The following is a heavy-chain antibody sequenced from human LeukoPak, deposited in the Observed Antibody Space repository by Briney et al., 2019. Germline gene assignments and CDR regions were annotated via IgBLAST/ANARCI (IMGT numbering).Heavy chain of an antibody. Sequence: GGSLRLSCAASGFTFSAFAMNWVRQARGKGLEWVSGISGSGTSTYYADSVKGRFTISRDNSNNTLYLHMGSLRAEDTAVYFCARAKRGTPLPISYYYYAMDVWGQGTTVTVSS. CDR1: GFTFSAFA. CDR2: ISGSGTST. D-gene: IGHD1-1*01. J-gene: IGHJ6*02. V-gene: IGHV3-23*01. CDR3: ARAKRGTPLPISYYYYAMDV.